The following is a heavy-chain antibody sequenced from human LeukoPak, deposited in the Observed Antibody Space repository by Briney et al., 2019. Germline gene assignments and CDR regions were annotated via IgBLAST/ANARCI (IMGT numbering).Heavy chain of an antibody. CDR3: ARDSSSWYLDYGMDV. CDR2: ISAYNGNT. J-gene: IGHJ6*02. CDR1: GYTFTSYG. D-gene: IGHD6-13*01. Sequence: ASVKVSCKASGYTFTSYGISWVRQAPGQGLEWMGWISAYNGNTNYAQKLQGRVTMTTDTSTTTAYMELRSLRSDDTAVYYCARDSSSWYLDYGMDVWGQGTTVTVSS. V-gene: IGHV1-18*01.